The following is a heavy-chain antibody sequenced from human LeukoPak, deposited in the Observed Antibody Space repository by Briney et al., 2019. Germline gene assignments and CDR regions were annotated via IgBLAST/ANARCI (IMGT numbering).Heavy chain of an antibody. CDR3: VRSYDSSGYYIFDL. V-gene: IGHV4-34*01. CDR1: GGSFSGYY. CDR2: INHSGST. D-gene: IGHD3-22*01. J-gene: IGHJ2*01. Sequence: PSETLSLTCAVYGGSFSGYYWSWIRQPPGKGLEWIGEINHSGSTNYNPSLKSRVTMSVDTSKNQFSLKLSSVTAADTAVYYCVRSYDSSGYYIFDLWGRGTLVTVSS.